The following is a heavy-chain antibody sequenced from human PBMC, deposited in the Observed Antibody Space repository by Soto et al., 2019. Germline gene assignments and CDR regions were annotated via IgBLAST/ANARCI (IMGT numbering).Heavy chain of an antibody. V-gene: IGHV4-59*13. CDR3: ARETRRVKQWLGAFDY. CDR2: IYYSGNT. Sequence: SSETLSLTCSVSGDSISSNYWTWIRQPPGKGLEWIGNIYYSGNTNYNPSLKSRVTISVDTSKNQFSLRLTSVTAADTAVYFCARETRRVKQWLGAFDYWGQGILVTVSS. J-gene: IGHJ4*02. D-gene: IGHD6-19*01. CDR1: GDSISSNY.